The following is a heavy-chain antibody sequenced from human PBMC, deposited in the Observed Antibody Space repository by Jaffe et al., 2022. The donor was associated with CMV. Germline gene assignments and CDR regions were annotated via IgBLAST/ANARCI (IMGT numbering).Heavy chain of an antibody. Sequence: EVQLVESGGGLVQPGRSLRLSCTASGFTFGDYAMSWVRQAPGKGLEWVGFIRSKAYGGTTEYAASVKGRFTISRDDSKSIAYLQMNSLKTEDTAVYYCTREDIVVVPAAMEYYYYYYMDVWGKGTTVTVSS. D-gene: IGHD2-2*01. CDR3: TREDIVVVPAAMEYYYYYYMDV. CDR2: IRSKAYGGTT. J-gene: IGHJ6*03. V-gene: IGHV3-49*04. CDR1: GFTFGDYA.